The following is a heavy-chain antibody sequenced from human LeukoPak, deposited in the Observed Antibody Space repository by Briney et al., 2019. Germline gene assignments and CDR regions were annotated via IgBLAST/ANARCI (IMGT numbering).Heavy chain of an antibody. D-gene: IGHD1-26*01. CDR3: ARVNTGKSGGYCRALDY. Sequence: ASVKVSCKASGYTFTSYYMHWVRQAPGRGLEWMGIINPSGGSTSHAQKFQGRVTMTRDTSTSTVYMELSSLRSEDTAVYYCARVNTGKSGGYCRALDYWGQGTLVTVSS. CDR1: GYTFTSYY. V-gene: IGHV1-46*01. CDR2: INPSGGST. J-gene: IGHJ4*02.